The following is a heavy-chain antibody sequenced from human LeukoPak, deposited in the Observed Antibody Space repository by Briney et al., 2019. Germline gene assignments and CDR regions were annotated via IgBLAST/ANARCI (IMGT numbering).Heavy chain of an antibody. CDR3: TRDRDGYNDY. CDR1: GFTFSSFG. J-gene: IGHJ4*02. V-gene: IGHV3-23*01. CDR2: ISGSGGST. Sequence: GGSLRLSCAASGFTFSSFGMSWVRQAPGKGLEWVSDISGSGGSTYYADSVKGRFTISRDNSKNTLYLQMNSLKTEDTAVYYCTRDRDGYNDYWGQGTLVTVSS. D-gene: IGHD5-24*01.